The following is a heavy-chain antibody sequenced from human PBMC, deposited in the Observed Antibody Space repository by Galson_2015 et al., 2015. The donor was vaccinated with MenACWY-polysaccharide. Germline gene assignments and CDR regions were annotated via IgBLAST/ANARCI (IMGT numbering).Heavy chain of an antibody. CDR1: GGSISSGGYS. Sequence: TLSLTCAVSGGSISSGGYSWSWIRQPPGKGLEWIGYIYHSGSTYYNPSLKSRVTISVDRSKNQFSLKLSSVTAADTAVYYCASRTVTAGDFDYWGQGTLVTVSS. CDR2: IYHSGST. CDR3: ASRTVTAGDFDY. J-gene: IGHJ4*02. V-gene: IGHV4-30-2*01. D-gene: IGHD4-17*01.